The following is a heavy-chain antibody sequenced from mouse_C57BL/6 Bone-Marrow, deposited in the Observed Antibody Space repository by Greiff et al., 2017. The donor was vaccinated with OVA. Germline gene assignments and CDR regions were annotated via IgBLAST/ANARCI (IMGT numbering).Heavy chain of an antibody. D-gene: IGHD2-3*01. J-gene: IGHJ3*01. V-gene: IGHV1-85*01. CDR2: IYPRDGST. Sequence: QVQLKQSGPELVKPGASVKLSCKASGYTFTSYDINWVKQRPGQGLEWIGWIYPRDGSTKYNEKFKGKATLTVDKSSSTAYVELHSLTSEDSAVYFCARDDGYYTAWFAYWGQGTLVTVSA. CDR3: ARDDGYYTAWFAY. CDR1: GYTFTSYD.